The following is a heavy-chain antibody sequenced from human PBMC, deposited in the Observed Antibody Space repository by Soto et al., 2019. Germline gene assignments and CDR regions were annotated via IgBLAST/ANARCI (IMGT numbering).Heavy chain of an antibody. J-gene: IGHJ6*02. CDR2: ISGGGGST. CDR1: EFTFSTYA. D-gene: IGHD1-26*01. V-gene: IGHV3-23*01. CDR3: AKKFVSGNYPWGMDV. Sequence: EVQLLESGGGLIQPGGSLRLSCAASEFTFSTYAMTWVRQAPGKGLEWVSAISGGGGSTYYADSVKGPFTISRENSKNTLHLQTISLRAEARRVYYCAKKFVSGNYPWGMDVWGQGTTVTVSS.